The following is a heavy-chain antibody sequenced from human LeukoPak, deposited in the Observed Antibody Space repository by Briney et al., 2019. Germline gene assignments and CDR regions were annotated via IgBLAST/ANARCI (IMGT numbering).Heavy chain of an antibody. CDR3: ARYGSGSYYY. Sequence: PSETLSLTCAVYGGSFSGYYWSWIRQPPGKGLEWIGEINHSGSTNYNPSLKSRVTTSVDTSKNQFSLKLSSVTAADTAVYYCARYGSGSYYYWGQGTLVTVSS. CDR2: INHSGST. J-gene: IGHJ4*02. V-gene: IGHV4-34*01. D-gene: IGHD3-10*01. CDR1: GGSFSGYY.